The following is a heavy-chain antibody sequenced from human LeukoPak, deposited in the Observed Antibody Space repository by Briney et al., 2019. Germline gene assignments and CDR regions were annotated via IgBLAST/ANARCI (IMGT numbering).Heavy chain of an antibody. J-gene: IGHJ4*02. V-gene: IGHV1-69*04. CDR2: IIPILGIT. CDR3: ARDNMGYGLDY. D-gene: IGHD5-18*01. CDR1: GGTFSSYA. Sequence: SVKVSCKASGGTFSSYAISWVRQAPGQGLEWVGRIIPILGITNYAQKFQGRVTITADKSTSTAYMELSSLRSEDTAVYYCARDNMGYGLDYWGQGTLVTVPS.